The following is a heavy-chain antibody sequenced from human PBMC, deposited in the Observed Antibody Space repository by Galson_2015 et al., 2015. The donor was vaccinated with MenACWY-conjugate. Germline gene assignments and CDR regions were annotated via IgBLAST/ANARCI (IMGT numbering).Heavy chain of an antibody. CDR1: GLPLSEVS. J-gene: IGHJ4*02. D-gene: IGHD2-2*02. V-gene: IGHV1-24*01. CDR3: AADRYLSKYYFDY. Sequence: SVKVSCKVSGLPLSEVSIHWVRQAPRRGLEWMGGFDPEDGEIITTQKFQGRIRMTEDTSTDTAYMELNSLRSEDTALYFCAADRYLSKYYFDYWGQGTLLTVSS. CDR2: FDPEDGEI.